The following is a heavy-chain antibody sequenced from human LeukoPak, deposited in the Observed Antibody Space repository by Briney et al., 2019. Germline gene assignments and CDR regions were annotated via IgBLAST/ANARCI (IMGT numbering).Heavy chain of an antibody. CDR2: VFYSGST. Sequence: SETLSLTCAVSVGYISSYYWTWIRQSPGKGLEWIGNVFYSGSTNYNPSLKSRVTISIDTSKNHFSLKLTSVTAADTAVYFCASGTVSGVIAPHSFHYWGRGTLVTVPS. D-gene: IGHD3-16*02. CDR1: VGYISSYY. V-gene: IGHV4-59*01. J-gene: IGHJ4*01. CDR3: ASGTVSGVIAPHSFHY.